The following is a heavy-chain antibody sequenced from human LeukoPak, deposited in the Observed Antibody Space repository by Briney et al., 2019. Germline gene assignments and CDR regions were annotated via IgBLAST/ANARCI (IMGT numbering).Heavy chain of an antibody. CDR1: SGSITSGGFF. Sequence: TLSLTCTVSSGSITSGGFFWSWIRQPPGKGLEWIGYIHQSGDTYQNPSLRGRVTVSLDRSKNEFYLKLNSVTAADTAVYYCARLIAADPQLDYWGQGTLVTVSS. J-gene: IGHJ4*02. CDR3: ARLIAADPQLDY. D-gene: IGHD6-13*01. CDR2: IHQSGDT. V-gene: IGHV4-30-2*01.